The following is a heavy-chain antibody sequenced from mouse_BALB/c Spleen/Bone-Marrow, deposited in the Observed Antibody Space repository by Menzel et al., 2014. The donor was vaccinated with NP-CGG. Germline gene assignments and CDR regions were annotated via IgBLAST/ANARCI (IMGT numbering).Heavy chain of an antibody. CDR1: GFDFSRYW. Sequence: EVKLVEFGGGLVQPGGSLNLSCAASGFDFSRYWMSGVRQAPGKGLEWIGEINPDSSTINYTPSLKDKFIISRDNAKNTLYLQMSKVRSEDTALYYCAHRYDVAMDYWGQGTSVTVSS. CDR2: INPDSSTI. V-gene: IGHV4-1*02. D-gene: IGHD2-14*01. CDR3: AHRYDVAMDY. J-gene: IGHJ4*01.